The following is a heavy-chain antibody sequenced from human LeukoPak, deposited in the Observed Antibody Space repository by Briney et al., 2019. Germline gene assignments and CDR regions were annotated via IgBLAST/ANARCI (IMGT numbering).Heavy chain of an antibody. V-gene: IGHV4-34*01. D-gene: IGHD7-27*01. Sequence: SETLSLTCAVYGGSFSGYYWSWIRQPPGKGLEWIGEINHSGSTNYNPSLKSRVTISVDTSKNQFSLKLSSVTAADTAVYYCAKGELGKKDYWGQGTLVTVSS. J-gene: IGHJ4*02. CDR2: INHSGST. CDR3: AKGELGKKDY. CDR1: GGSFSGYY.